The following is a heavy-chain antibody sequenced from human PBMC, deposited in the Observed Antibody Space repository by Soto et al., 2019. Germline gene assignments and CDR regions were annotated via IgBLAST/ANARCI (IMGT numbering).Heavy chain of an antibody. CDR1: GFTFCNYA. Sequence: EVQLLESGGGLVGPGGSLRPSCAASGFTFCNYAMNRVRQASGKGLGCVSVICGSGGSGYYGDSVQGRFTISRDNSKNTLYMQMNSLRDEDTAIYYCVREGSGWNSRGSFDFWGRGTMVTVTS. J-gene: IGHJ3*01. CDR3: VREGSGWNSRGSFDF. V-gene: IGHV3-23*01. D-gene: IGHD6-19*01. CDR2: ICGSGGSG.